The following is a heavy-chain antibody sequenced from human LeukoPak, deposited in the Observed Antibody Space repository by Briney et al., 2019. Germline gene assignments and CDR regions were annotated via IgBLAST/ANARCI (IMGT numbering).Heavy chain of an antibody. CDR1: GGTFSSYA. J-gene: IGHJ3*02. D-gene: IGHD1-26*01. Sequence: SVKVSCKASGGTFSSYAISWVRRAPGQGVEWRGGIIPIFGTANYAQKFQGRVTITADESTSTAYMELSSLRSEDTAVYYCARAGYSYYAFDIWGQGTMVTASS. CDR2: IIPIFGTA. CDR3: ARAGYSYYAFDI. V-gene: IGHV1-69*13.